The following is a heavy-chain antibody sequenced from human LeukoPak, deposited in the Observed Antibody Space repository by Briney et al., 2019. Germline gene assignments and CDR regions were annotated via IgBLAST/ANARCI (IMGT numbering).Heavy chain of an antibody. Sequence: GSLRLSCAASGFTFDDYGMSWVRQAPGKGLEWVSAISGSGGSTYYADSVKGRFTISRDNSKNTLYLQMNSLRAEDTAVYYCAKDIDIMVALLLPFDIWGQGTMVTVSS. CDR3: AKDIDIMVALLLPFDI. CDR1: GFTFDDYG. CDR2: ISGSGGST. D-gene: IGHD2-15*01. V-gene: IGHV3-23*01. J-gene: IGHJ3*02.